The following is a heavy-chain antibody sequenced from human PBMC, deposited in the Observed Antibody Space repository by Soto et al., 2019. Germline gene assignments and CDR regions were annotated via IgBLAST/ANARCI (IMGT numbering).Heavy chain of an antibody. V-gene: IGHV1-69*06. CDR1: GGTFSSYA. Sequence: EASVKVSCKASGGTFSSYAISWVRQAPGQGLEWMGGIVPVFGKTIYAQKFQGRVTMTEDTSTDTAYMELSSLRSEDTAVYYCATPKAAAAQGRFDYWGQGTLVTVSS. CDR3: ATPKAAAAQGRFDY. J-gene: IGHJ4*02. CDR2: IVPVFGKT. D-gene: IGHD6-13*01.